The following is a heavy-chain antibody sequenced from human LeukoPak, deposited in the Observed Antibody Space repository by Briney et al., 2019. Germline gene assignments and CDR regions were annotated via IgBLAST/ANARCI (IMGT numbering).Heavy chain of an antibody. CDR2: IKYDGSMT. CDR3: ARGASSAYYVDY. CDR1: GFTFSTYW. V-gene: IGHV3-74*01. D-gene: IGHD3-22*01. J-gene: IGHJ4*02. Sequence: PGGSLRLSCAASGFTFSTYWMRWVRQAPGKGLVWVSRIKYDGSMTTYGDSVKGRFSISRDNAKNTVDLQMNSLRAEDTAVYYCARGASSAYYVDYWGQGTLVSVSS.